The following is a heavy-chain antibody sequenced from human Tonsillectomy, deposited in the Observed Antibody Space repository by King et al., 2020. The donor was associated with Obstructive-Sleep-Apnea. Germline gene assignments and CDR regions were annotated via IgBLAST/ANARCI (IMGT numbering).Heavy chain of an antibody. J-gene: IGHJ4*02. CDR2: ISSSGSYM. V-gene: IGHV3-21*01. CDR1: GFTFRNYN. D-gene: IGHD3-10*01. Sequence: VQLVESGGGLVKPGGSLRLSCAASGFTFRNYNMDWVRQAPGKGLEWVASISSSGSYMYYADSLKGRSTISRDNAKNSLSLEMHSLRAEDTAVYYCARADYYGSGFFDYWGQGTLVTVSS. CDR3: ARADYYGSGFFDY.